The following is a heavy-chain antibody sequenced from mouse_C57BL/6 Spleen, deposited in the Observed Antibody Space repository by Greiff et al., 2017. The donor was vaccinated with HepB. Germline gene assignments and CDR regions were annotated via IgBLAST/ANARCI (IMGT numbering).Heavy chain of an antibody. V-gene: IGHV5-17*01. J-gene: IGHJ4*01. CDR2: ISSGSSTI. D-gene: IGHD2-3*01. CDR3: ARGGWLLDYYAMDY. Sequence: EVRLVESGGGLVKPGGSLKLSCAASGFTFSDYGMHWVRQAPEKGLEWVAYISSGSSTIYYADTVKGRFTISRDNGKNTLFLQMTSLRSEDTAMYYCARGGWLLDYYAMDYWGQGTSVTVSS. CDR1: GFTFSDYG.